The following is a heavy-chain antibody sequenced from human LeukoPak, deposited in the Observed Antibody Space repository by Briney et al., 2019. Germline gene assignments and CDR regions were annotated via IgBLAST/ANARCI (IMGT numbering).Heavy chain of an antibody. D-gene: IGHD2-2*01. J-gene: IGHJ4*02. V-gene: IGHV3-30-3*01. CDR2: ISYDGSNK. Sequence: GGSLRLSCAASRFTFSSYAMHWVRQAPGKGLEWVAVISYDGSNKCYADSVKGRFTISRDNSKNTLYLQMNSLRAEDTAVYYCARDYCSSTSCYPPDYWGQGTLVTVSS. CDR1: RFTFSSYA. CDR3: ARDYCSSTSCYPPDY.